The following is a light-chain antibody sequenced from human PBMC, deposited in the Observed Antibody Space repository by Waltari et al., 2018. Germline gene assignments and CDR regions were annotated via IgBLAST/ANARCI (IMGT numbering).Light chain of an antibody. V-gene: IGLV4-69*01. CDR2: LNSDGSH. J-gene: IGLJ2*01. Sequence: QPELTQSPSASASLGASVKLTCILSSGHSSYAIAWHQQQPQKGPRYLMKLNSDGSHNKGDGIPDRFSGASSGAERYLTISRRQSEDEADYYCQTWGTGTHVVFGGGTKLTVL. CDR1: SGHSSYA. CDR3: QTWGTGTHVV.